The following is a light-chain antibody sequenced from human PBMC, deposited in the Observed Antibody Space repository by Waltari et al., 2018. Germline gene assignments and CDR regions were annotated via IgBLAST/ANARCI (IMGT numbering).Light chain of an antibody. Sequence: QYVLTATDSVCAGTGQKAPVPCPGSSPNMGGNYVARYQHLPAAAPKLVIYAKDQRPSGIPGRFSGSKSGTSATLVITGLQTGDDAHYYCGTWGRSLAAGVFCGGTKVSVL. CDR1: SPNMGGNY. J-gene: IGLJ3*02. CDR2: AKD. CDR3: GTWGRSLAAGV. V-gene: IGLV1-51*01.